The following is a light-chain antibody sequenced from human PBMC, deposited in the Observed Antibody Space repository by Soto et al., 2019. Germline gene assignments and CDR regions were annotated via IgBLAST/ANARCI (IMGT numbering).Light chain of an antibody. CDR2: GAS. V-gene: IGKV3-20*01. J-gene: IGKJ4*01. CDR1: QTVRTNY. Sequence: EIVLTQSPGTLSLSPGERATLSCRASQTVRTNYLAWFQHKPGQAPRLLIYGASRRATGIPDRFSGSGSGTYFTLTLNRLEPEDFAVEFCQQYSDSPLTFGGETNVEIK. CDR3: QQYSDSPLT.